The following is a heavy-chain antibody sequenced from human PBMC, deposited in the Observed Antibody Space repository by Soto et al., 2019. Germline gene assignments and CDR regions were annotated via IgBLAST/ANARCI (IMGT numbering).Heavy chain of an antibody. Sequence: VQLVQSGAEVKKPGASVTVSCKASGYRFSDYYLHWVRQAPGQGPEWMGWMNPNSGGTKYAQKFKGRVTMTRDTSVRTAFMELNWLKSDDTAVYYCARESGGATATLDYYYFYMDVWGIGTTVTVSS. J-gene: IGHJ6*03. CDR3: ARESGGATATLDYYYFYMDV. CDR2: MNPNSGGT. CDR1: GYRFSDYY. D-gene: IGHD5-12*01. V-gene: IGHV1-2*02.